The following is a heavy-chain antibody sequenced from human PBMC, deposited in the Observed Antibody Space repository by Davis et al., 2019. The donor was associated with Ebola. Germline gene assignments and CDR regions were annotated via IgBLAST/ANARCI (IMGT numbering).Heavy chain of an antibody. CDR2: ISSGGGAP. V-gene: IGHV3-23*01. CDR3: AKQRGVGAIDYDY. Sequence: PGGSLRLSCAASEFTFSSYTMGWVRQAPGKGLEWVSDISSGGGAPYYADSVKGRFTTFRDNPKNTLYLQMNSLRADDTAVYYCAKQRGVGAIDYDYWGRGTVVTVSS. CDR1: EFTFSSYT. D-gene: IGHD1-26*01. J-gene: IGHJ4*02.